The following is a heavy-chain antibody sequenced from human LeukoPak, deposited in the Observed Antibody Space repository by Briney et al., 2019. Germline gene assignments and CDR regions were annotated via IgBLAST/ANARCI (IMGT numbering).Heavy chain of an antibody. J-gene: IGHJ6*03. D-gene: IGHD6-19*01. CDR1: GGPFSGYY. CDR2: INHSGST. Sequence: PSETLSLTCAVHGGPFSGYYWSWIRQPPGKELEWIGEINHSGSTNYNPSLKSRVTISVDTSKNQFSLKLSSVTAADTAVYYCARGGKQGIAVAGTSPYYYYYMDVWGKGTTVTVSS. V-gene: IGHV4-34*01. CDR3: ARGGKQGIAVAGTSPYYYYYMDV.